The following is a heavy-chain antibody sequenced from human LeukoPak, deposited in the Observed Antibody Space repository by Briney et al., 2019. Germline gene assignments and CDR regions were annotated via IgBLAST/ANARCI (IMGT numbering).Heavy chain of an antibody. J-gene: IGHJ4*02. CDR3: AKDPALYCSGSDCHSGGLDY. CDR1: GFTFSSYG. CDR2: ISNDGSNK. Sequence: SGGSLRLSCAASGFTFSSYGMHWVRQAPGKGLEWVAVISNDGSNKYYVDSVKGRFTISRDNSKNTLFLQMNSLRTEDTAVYYCAKDPALYCSGSDCHSGGLDYWGQGTLVTVSS. D-gene: IGHD2-15*01. V-gene: IGHV3-30*18.